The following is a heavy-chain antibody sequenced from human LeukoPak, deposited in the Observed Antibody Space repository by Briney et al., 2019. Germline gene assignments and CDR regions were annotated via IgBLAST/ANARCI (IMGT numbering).Heavy chain of an antibody. Sequence: SETLSLTCTVSGGSISSYYWSWIRQPPGKGLEWIGYIYYSGSTNYNPSLKSRVTISVDTSKNQFSLKLSSVTAADTAVCYCARGDYYGSFWFDPWGQGTLVTVSS. D-gene: IGHD3-10*01. CDR1: GGSISSYY. CDR2: IYYSGST. CDR3: ARGDYYGSFWFDP. J-gene: IGHJ5*02. V-gene: IGHV4-59*01.